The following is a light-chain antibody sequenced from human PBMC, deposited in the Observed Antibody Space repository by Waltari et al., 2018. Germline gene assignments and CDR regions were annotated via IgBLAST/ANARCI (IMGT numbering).Light chain of an antibody. CDR1: QSISSY. J-gene: IGKJ1*01. CDR2: ASS. Sequence: DIQMTQSPSSLSASVGDRVTITCRASQSISSYLNWNQQKPGKAPKRLIYASSSLQSGVPSRFSGSGSGTDFTLTISSLQPEDFATYYCQQSYSTPQTFGQGTKVEIK. CDR3: QQSYSTPQT. V-gene: IGKV1-39*01.